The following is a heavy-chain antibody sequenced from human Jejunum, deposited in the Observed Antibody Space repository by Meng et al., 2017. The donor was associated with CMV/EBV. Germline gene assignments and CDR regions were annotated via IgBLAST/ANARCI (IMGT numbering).Heavy chain of an antibody. Sequence: SGYGTSWVRQAPGKGLEWVSAIRDSGANTYYAGSVTGRFTISRDNSHNTLYLQMHSLRAEDTAVYYCARALGLGAVMPNYDAFDLWGQGTVVTVSS. CDR3: ARALGLGAVMPNYDAFDL. CDR1: SGYG. V-gene: IGHV3-23*01. J-gene: IGHJ3*01. CDR2: IRDSGANT. D-gene: IGHD6-19*01.